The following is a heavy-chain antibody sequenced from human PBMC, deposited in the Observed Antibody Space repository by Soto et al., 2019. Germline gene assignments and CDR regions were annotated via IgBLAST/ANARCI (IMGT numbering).Heavy chain of an antibody. CDR3: ASKLTIFGVVLYYYYYGMAV. J-gene: IGHJ6*02. V-gene: IGHV1-69*13. CDR2: IIPIFGTA. Sequence: SVKVSCKASGGTFSSYAISWVRQAPGQGLEWMGGIIPIFGTANYAQKFQGRVTITADESTSTAYMELSSLRSEDTAVYYCASKLTIFGVVLYYYYYGMAVWGQGTTVTVSS. D-gene: IGHD3-3*01. CDR1: GGTFSSYA.